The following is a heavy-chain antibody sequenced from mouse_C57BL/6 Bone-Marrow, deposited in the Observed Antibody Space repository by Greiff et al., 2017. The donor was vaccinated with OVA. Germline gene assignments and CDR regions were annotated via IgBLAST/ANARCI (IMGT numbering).Heavy chain of an antibody. V-gene: IGHV5-9-1*02. CDR1: GFTFSSYA. Sequence: DVKLQESGEGLVKPGGSLKLSCAASGFTFSSYAMSWVRQTPEKRLEWVAYISSGGDYIYYADTVKGRFTISSDNARNTLYLQMSSLKSEDTAMYYCTRLLDAMDYWGQGTSVTVSS. D-gene: IGHD2-1*01. J-gene: IGHJ4*01. CDR2: ISSGGDYI. CDR3: TRLLDAMDY.